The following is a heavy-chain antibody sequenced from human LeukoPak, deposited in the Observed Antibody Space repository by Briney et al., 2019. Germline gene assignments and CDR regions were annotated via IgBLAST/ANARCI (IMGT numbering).Heavy chain of an antibody. CDR1: GGSISSGGYS. D-gene: IGHD5-18*01. CDR3: ARHVGYSYGLWAGAFDI. J-gene: IGHJ3*02. CDR2: IYHSGST. V-gene: IGHV4-30-2*01. Sequence: PSETLSLTCAVSGGSISSGGYSWSWIRQPPGKGLEWIGYIYHSGSTYYNPSLKSRVTISVDRSKNQFSLKLSSVTAADTAVYYCARHVGYSYGLWAGAFDIWGQGTMVTVSS.